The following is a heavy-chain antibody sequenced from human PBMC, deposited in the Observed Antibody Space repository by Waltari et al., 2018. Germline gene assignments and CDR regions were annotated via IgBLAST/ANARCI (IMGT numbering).Heavy chain of an antibody. CDR3: ARAPMSGAATGTFDF. V-gene: IGHV4-38-2*02. D-gene: IGHD6-13*01. Sequence: QVQLQESGPGLVKPSETLSLTCTVSGYSITSGYYWGCIRQPPGKGLEWIGSIYHSGNPYNNPSRKGRLTISVDTSKTQFSLRLSSGTAADTAVYYCARAPMSGAATGTFDFWGLGSLVTVSP. CDR2: IYHSGNP. CDR1: GYSITSGYY. J-gene: IGHJ4*02.